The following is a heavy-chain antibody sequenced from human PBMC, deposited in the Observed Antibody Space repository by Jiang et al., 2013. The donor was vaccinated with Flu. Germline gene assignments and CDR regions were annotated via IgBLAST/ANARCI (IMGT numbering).Heavy chain of an antibody. CDR1: GYTFTSYY. CDR2: INPSGGST. D-gene: IGHD2-21*02. CDR3: SVVVTARYYFDY. V-gene: IGHV1-46*01. Sequence: KVSCKASGYTFTSYYMHWVRQAPGQGLEWMGIINPSGGSTSYAQKFQGRVTMTRDTSTSTVYMELSSLRSEDTAVYYCSVVVTARYYFDYWGQGTLVTVSS. J-gene: IGHJ4*02.